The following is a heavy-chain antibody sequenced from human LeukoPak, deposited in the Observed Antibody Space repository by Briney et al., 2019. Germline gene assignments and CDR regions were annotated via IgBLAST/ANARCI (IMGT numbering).Heavy chain of an antibody. V-gene: IGHV3-30*02. Sequence: PGGSLRLSCAAPRFTFSKYGMHWVRQAPGKGLEWVAFIRYDGTNKYYVDSVKGRFTVSRENSKNTLYLQMNSLRAEDTAVYYCAKDLYGDYGRGIDYWGEGTLVTVSS. CDR2: IRYDGTNK. CDR1: RFTFSKYG. J-gene: IGHJ4*02. D-gene: IGHD4-17*01. CDR3: AKDLYGDYGRGIDY.